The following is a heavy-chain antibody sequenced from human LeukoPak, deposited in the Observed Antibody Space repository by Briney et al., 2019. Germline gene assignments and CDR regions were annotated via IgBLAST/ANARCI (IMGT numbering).Heavy chain of an antibody. CDR2: ISWNSGSI. J-gene: IGHJ6*02. D-gene: IGHD6-19*01. CDR3: AKDKYSSVLGMDV. V-gene: IGHV3-9*01. Sequence: GGSLRLSCAASGFTFDDYAMHWVRQAPGKGLEGVSGISWNSGSIGYADSVKGRFTISRDNAKNSLYLQMNSLRAEDTALYYCAKDKYSSVLGMDVWGQGTTVTVSS. CDR1: GFTFDDYA.